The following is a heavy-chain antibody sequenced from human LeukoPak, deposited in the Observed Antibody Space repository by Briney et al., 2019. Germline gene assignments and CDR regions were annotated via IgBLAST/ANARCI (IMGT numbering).Heavy chain of an antibody. CDR2: SYQSGST. J-gene: IGHJ4*02. CDR3: ARGIGYYDSSGYPYFDY. CDR1: GGSISSGDYS. D-gene: IGHD3-22*01. Sequence: PSQTLSLTCAVSGGSISSGDYSWSWIRQPPGKGLEWIGYSYQSGSTYYNRSRKSRFTIAVDRSKNPFSLKTVSVTGPDTAVYYCARGIGYYDSSGYPYFDYWGQGTLVTVSS. V-gene: IGHV4-30-2*01.